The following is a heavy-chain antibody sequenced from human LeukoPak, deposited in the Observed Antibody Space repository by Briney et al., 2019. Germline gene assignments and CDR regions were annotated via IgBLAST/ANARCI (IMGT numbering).Heavy chain of an antibody. V-gene: IGHV1-24*01. Sequence: ASVKVSCKASGGTFSSYAISWVRQAPGKGLEWMGGFDPEDGETIYAQKFQGRVTMTEDTSTDTAYMELSSLRSEDTAVYYCATGPLGARPEFDYWGQGTLVTVSS. CDR1: GGTFSSYA. J-gene: IGHJ4*02. CDR3: ATGPLGARPEFDY. CDR2: FDPEDGET. D-gene: IGHD6-6*01.